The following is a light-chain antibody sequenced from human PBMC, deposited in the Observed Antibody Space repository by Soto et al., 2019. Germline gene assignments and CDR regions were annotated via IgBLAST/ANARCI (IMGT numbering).Light chain of an antibody. V-gene: IGKV1-39*01. Sequence: DIQMTQSPSSLSASVGDRVTITCRATQTVNTFLNWYQKKPGESPKVLIYGASNLQSEVPSRFTGGGSGTDFTLTINSLQPEDSATYYCQQTFSLPRTFGQGTKV. CDR3: QQTFSLPRT. CDR1: QTVNTF. CDR2: GAS. J-gene: IGKJ1*01.